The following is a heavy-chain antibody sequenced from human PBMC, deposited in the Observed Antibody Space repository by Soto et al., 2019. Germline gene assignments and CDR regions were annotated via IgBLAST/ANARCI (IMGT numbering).Heavy chain of an antibody. CDR3: ARLYGSGKFRMAV. CDR1: GGSISSGGYY. Sequence: PSETLSLTCTVSGGSISSGGYYWSWIRQHPGKGLEWIGEINHSGSTNYNPSLKSRVTISVDTSKNQFSLKLSSVTAADTAVYYCARLYGSGKFRMAVWGQGTTVTVSS. D-gene: IGHD3-10*01. V-gene: IGHV4-39*07. J-gene: IGHJ6*02. CDR2: INHSGST.